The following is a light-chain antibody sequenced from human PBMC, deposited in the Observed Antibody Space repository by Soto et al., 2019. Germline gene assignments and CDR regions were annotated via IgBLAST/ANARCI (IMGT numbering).Light chain of an antibody. Sequence: DIQMTQSPSTLSASVGDRVTITCRASQSISSWLAWYQQKPGKVPQLLIYKASSLESGVPSRFSDSGSGTEFTLTISSLQADDFATYYCQQYNSYSPTFGQGTKGEIK. CDR3: QQYNSYSPT. J-gene: IGKJ1*01. V-gene: IGKV1-5*03. CDR2: KAS. CDR1: QSISSW.